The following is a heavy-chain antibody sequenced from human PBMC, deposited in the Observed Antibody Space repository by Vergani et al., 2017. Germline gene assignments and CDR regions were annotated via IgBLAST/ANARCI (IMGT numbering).Heavy chain of an antibody. J-gene: IGHJ6*03. D-gene: IGHD6-13*01. CDR3: ARASSSWYLHYYYYMDV. CDR1: GYTFTSYA. Sequence: QVQLVQSGAEVKKPGASVKVSCKASGYTFTSYAINWVRQATGQGLEWMGWMNPNSGNTGYAQKFQGRVTMTRNTSISTAYMELSSLRSEDTAVYYCARASSSWYLHYYYYMDVWGKGTTVTVSS. CDR2: MNPNSGNT. V-gene: IGHV1-8*01.